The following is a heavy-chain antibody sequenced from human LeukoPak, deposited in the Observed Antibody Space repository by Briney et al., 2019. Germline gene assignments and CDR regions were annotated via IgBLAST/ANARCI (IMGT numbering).Heavy chain of an antibody. J-gene: IGHJ4*02. D-gene: IGHD1-26*01. V-gene: IGHV1-2*02. CDR3: ARGGYSGTEKPNDY. CDR1: GYTFTGYY. CDR2: INPNSGGT. Sequence: ASVKVSCKASGYTFTGYYMHWVRQAPGQGLEWMGWINPNSGGTNYAQNFQGRVTMARDTSIATAYLQLSRLRSDDTAFYYCARGGYSGTEKPNDYWGQGTLVTVSS.